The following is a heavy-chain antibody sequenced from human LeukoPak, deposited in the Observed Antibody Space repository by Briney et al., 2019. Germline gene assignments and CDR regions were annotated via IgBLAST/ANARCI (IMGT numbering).Heavy chain of an antibody. CDR2: IIPILGIA. CDR1: GGTFSSYA. J-gene: IGHJ4*02. V-gene: IGHV1-69*04. CDR3: ARDQWENTFDY. Sequence: ASVKVSCKASGGTFSSYAISWVRQAPGQGLEWMGRIIPILGIANYAQKLQGRVTITADKSTSTAYMELSSLRSEDTAVYYCARDQWENTFDYWGQGTLVTVSS. D-gene: IGHD1-26*01.